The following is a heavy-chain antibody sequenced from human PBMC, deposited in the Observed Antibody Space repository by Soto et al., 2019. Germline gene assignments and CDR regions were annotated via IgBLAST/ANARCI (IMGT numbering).Heavy chain of an antibody. CDR1: GYTFTSYG. D-gene: IGHD3-3*01. CDR3: ATSASNYDFWSGYYYFDY. CDR2: ISAYNGNT. Sequence: ASVKVSCKASGYTFTSYGISWVRQAPGQGLEWMGWISAYNGNTNYAQKLQGRVTMTTDTSTSTAYMELRSLRSDDTAVYYCATSASNYDFWSGYYYFDYWGQGTLVTVSS. V-gene: IGHV1-18*01. J-gene: IGHJ4*02.